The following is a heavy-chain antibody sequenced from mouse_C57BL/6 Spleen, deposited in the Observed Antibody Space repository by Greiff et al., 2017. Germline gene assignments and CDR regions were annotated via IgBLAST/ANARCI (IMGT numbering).Heavy chain of an antibody. D-gene: IGHD1-1*01. J-gene: IGHJ3*01. CDR1: GYTFTDYN. CDR2: INPNNGGT. CDR3: ARGEGYYYGSSSWFAY. V-gene: IGHV1-22*01. Sequence: EVQLQQSGPELVKPGASVKMSCKASGYTFTDYNMHWVKQSHGKSLEWIGYINPNNGGTSYNQKFTGKATLTGNKTSSIAYMKLRSLTSEDSAVYYCARGEGYYYGSSSWFAYWGQGTLVTVSA.